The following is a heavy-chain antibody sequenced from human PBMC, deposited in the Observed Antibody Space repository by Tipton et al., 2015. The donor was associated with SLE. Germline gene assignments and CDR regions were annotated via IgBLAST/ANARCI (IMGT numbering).Heavy chain of an antibody. CDR3: ARDGSSGPSP. CDR1: GFTFSSYG. Sequence: SLRLSCAASGFTFSSYGMHWVRQAPGKGLEWVSGISGSGGSTYYADSVKGRFTISRDNSKNTLYLQMNSLRAEDTAVYYCARDGSSGPSPWGQGTLVTVSS. V-gene: IGHV3-23*01. J-gene: IGHJ5*02. CDR2: ISGSGGST. D-gene: IGHD6-19*01.